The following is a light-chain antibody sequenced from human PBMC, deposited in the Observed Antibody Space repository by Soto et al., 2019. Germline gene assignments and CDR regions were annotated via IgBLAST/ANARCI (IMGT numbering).Light chain of an antibody. CDR3: QQSYSTPST. Sequence: DIQMTKSPCSLSASVGDIVTITCRASQSISSYLNWYQQKPGKPPKLLIYAASSLQSRVPSRFSGSGSGTDFPLTISSLQPEDFATYYCQQSYSTPSTFGQGTRLEIK. V-gene: IGKV1-39*01. CDR2: AAS. CDR1: QSISSY. J-gene: IGKJ5*01.